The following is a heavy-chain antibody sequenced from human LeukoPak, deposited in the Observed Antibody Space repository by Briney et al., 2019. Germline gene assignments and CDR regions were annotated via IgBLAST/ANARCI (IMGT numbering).Heavy chain of an antibody. D-gene: IGHD5-24*01. CDR2: IKQDGSEK. V-gene: IGHV3-7*01. Sequence: PGGSLRLSCAASGFTFSSYWMSWVRQAPGKGLEWVANIKQDGSEKYYVDSLKGRFTISRDNAKNSLYLQMNSLRAEDTAVYYCARARDGYNYGAFDIWGQGTMVTVSS. J-gene: IGHJ3*02. CDR3: ARARDGYNYGAFDI. CDR1: GFTFSSYW.